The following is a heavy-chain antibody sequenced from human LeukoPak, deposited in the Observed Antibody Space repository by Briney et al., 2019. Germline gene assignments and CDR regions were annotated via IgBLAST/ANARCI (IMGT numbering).Heavy chain of an antibody. CDR3: PKAHGPIVDGASIWGLDY. V-gene: IGHV3-23*01. D-gene: IGHD3-16*01. CDR1: GFTFSSYA. J-gene: IGHJ4*02. Sequence: GGSLRLSCAASGFTFSSYAMSWVGQAPGKGLEGVSAISGSGGSTYYADSVKGRFTICRDNAKNTLYLQVTGLRAEDTAVYYCPKAHGPIVDGASIWGLDYWGQGTLVTVSS. CDR2: ISGSGGST.